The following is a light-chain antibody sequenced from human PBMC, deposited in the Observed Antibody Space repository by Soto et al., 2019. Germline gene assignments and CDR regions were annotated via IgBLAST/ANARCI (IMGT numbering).Light chain of an antibody. CDR3: QQYGSPPPYS. Sequence: ENVLTQSPVTLSLSPGERATLSCRASQIVTSNKVAWFQQKPGQAPRLLIRAASSRATGIPYRFSGSGSATDFTLTISRLEPEDFAVYYCQQYGSPPPYSFGQGTKLEIK. J-gene: IGKJ2*01. CDR2: AAS. CDR1: QIVTSNK. V-gene: IGKV3-20*01.